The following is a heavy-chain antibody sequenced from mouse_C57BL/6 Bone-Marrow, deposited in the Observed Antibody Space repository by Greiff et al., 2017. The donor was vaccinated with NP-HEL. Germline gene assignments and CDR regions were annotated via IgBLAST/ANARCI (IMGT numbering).Heavy chain of an antibody. V-gene: IGHV1-69*01. Sequence: QVQLQQSGAELVMPGASVKLSCKASGYTFTSYWMHWVKQRPGQGLEWIGEIDPSDSYTNYNQKFKGKSTLTVDKSSSTAYMQLSSLTSEDSAVYYSARDFYYGYPYYYAMDYWGQGTSVTVAS. CDR3: ARDFYYGYPYYYAMDY. CDR2: IDPSDSYT. CDR1: GYTFTSYW. D-gene: IGHD2-2*01. J-gene: IGHJ4*01.